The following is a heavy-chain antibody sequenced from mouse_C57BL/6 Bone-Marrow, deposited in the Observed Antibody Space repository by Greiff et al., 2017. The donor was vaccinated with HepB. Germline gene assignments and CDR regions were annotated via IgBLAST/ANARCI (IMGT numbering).Heavy chain of an antibody. D-gene: IGHD4-1*01. Sequence: QVQLKQSGAELARPGASVKLSCKASGYTFTSYGISWVKQRTGQGLEWIGEIYPRSGNTYYNEKFKGKATLTADKSSSTAYMELRSLTSEDSAVYFCARLGRVFAYWGQGTLVTVSA. CDR3: ARLGRVFAY. V-gene: IGHV1-81*01. J-gene: IGHJ3*01. CDR2: IYPRSGNT. CDR1: GYTFTSYG.